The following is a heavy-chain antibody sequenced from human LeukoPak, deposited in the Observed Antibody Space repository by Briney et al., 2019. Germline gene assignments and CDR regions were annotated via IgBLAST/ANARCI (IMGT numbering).Heavy chain of an antibody. CDR1: GGSVSSGGFY. V-gene: IGHV4-61*08. CDR2: IYYSGST. CDR3: AGGHSSWYGYYYGMDV. Sequence: SETLSLTCTVSGGSVSSGGFYWTWIRQPPGKGLEWIGYIYYSGSTNYIPSLRSRLTISVDTSKNQFSLKLSSVTAADTAVYYCAGGHSSWYGYYYGMDVWGQGTTVTVSS. D-gene: IGHD6-13*01. J-gene: IGHJ6*02.